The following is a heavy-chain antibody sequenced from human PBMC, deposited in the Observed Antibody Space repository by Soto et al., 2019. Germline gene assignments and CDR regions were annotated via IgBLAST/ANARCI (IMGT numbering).Heavy chain of an antibody. CDR3: AREIYDSSGYYYGGWFDP. V-gene: IGHV5-10-1*01. CDR2: IDPSDSYT. Sequence: GESLKISCKGSGYSFTSYWISWVRQMPGKGLEWMGRIDPSDSYTNYSPSFQGHVTISADKSISTAYLQWSSLKASDTAMYYCAREIYDSSGYYYGGWFDPWGQGTLVTVSS. CDR1: GYSFTSYW. J-gene: IGHJ5*02. D-gene: IGHD3-22*01.